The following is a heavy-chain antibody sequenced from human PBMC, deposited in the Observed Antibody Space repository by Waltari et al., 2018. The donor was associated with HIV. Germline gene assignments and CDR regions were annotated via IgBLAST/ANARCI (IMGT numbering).Heavy chain of an antibody. J-gene: IGHJ6*02. Sequence: QVQLVQSGPERQKPGASAQISCRGSGLTFTTSVSSLVRRAPGQGLEWLGWISAYDGNKDFARRFKDRVILTTDTSTTTAYLEVRSLRSDDTAMYYCVRGGGTWLYDMYYYQGMDVWGQGTTVTVSS. CDR1: GLTFTTSV. CDR3: VRGGGTWLYDMYYYQGMDV. CDR2: ISAYDGNK. V-gene: IGHV1-18*04. D-gene: IGHD2-8*01.